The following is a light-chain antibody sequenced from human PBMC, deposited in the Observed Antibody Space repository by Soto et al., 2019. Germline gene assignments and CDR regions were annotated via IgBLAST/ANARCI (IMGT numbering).Light chain of an antibody. V-gene: IGKV3-20*01. CDR3: QQYGSSTYT. J-gene: IGKJ2*01. Sequence: EIVLTQSPGSLSLSPRERATLSCRASQSVSSNHLAWYQQKPGQAPRLLIYGASRRATGIPDRFSGSGSGTEFTLTISRLEPEDFAVYYCQQYGSSTYTFGQGPRWRSN. CDR2: GAS. CDR1: QSVSSNH.